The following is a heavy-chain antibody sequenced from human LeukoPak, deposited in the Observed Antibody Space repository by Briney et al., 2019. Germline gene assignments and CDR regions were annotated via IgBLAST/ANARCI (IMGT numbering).Heavy chain of an antibody. J-gene: IGHJ4*02. CDR2: INPSGGST. V-gene: IGHV1-46*01. CDR3: ARAPGGSYDLDY. D-gene: IGHD1-26*01. Sequence: ASVKVSCKASGYTFTSYYIHWVRQAPGQGLEWMGTINPSGGSTYYAQKLQGRVTMTRDTPTSTVYMELSSLRSEDTAVYYCARAPGGSYDLDYWGQGTLVTVSS. CDR1: GYTFTSYY.